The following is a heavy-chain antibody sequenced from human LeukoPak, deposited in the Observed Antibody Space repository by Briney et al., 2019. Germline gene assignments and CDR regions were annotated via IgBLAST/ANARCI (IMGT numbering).Heavy chain of an antibody. D-gene: IGHD6-13*01. CDR2: ISAYNGNT. Sequence: ASVKVSCKASGYTFTSYGISWVRQAPGQGLEWMGWISAYNGNTNYAQKLQGRVTMTTDTSTSTAYMELRSLRSDDTAVYYCARGDSSSWLIGEQNNWFDHWGQGTLVTVSS. CDR3: ARGDSSSWLIGEQNNWFDH. CDR1: GYTFTSYG. V-gene: IGHV1-18*01. J-gene: IGHJ5*02.